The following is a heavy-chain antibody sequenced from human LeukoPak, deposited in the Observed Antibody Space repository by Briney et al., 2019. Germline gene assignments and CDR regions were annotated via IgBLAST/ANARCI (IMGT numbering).Heavy chain of an antibody. V-gene: IGHV4-59*08. D-gene: IGHD6-13*01. CDR2: IYYSGST. J-gene: IGHJ6*02. Sequence: KPSETLSLTCTVSGGSISSYYWSWIRQPPGKGLEWIGYIYYSGSTYYNPSLKSRVTISVDTSKNQFSLKLSSVTAADTVVYYCARHARIAAAGIYYYYGMDVWGQGTTVTVSS. CDR3: ARHARIAAAGIYYYYGMDV. CDR1: GGSISSYY.